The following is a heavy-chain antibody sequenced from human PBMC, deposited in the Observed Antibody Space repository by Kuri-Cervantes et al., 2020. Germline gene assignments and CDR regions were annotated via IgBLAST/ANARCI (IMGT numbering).Heavy chain of an antibody. CDR2: ISHSGNT. CDR1: DYSISSDHY. Sequence: SETLSLTCVVSDYSISSDHYWGWIRQPPGKGLEWIGIISHSGNTYYNPSLKSRVTMSVDTSKNQFSLKLSSVTAADTAVYYCARGGMRGAWGLFDYWGQGTLVTVSS. V-gene: IGHV4-38-2*01. J-gene: IGHJ4*02. CDR3: ARGGMRGAWGLFDY. D-gene: IGHD2-8*01.